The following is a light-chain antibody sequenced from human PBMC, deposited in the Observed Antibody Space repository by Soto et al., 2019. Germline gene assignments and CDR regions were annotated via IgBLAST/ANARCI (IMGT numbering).Light chain of an antibody. Sequence: DVVMTQSPLSLPVTLGQPASISCRSTQSLVYSDGNTYLNWFQQRSGQSPRRLIYKVSNRDSGVPETFRCTGSGDNLTLNISRVEAEDVRVYHCMQGTHWLRTLGQGTKVDIK. CDR3: MQGTHWLRT. J-gene: IGKJ1*01. V-gene: IGKV2-30*01. CDR1: QSLVYSDGNTY. CDR2: KVS.